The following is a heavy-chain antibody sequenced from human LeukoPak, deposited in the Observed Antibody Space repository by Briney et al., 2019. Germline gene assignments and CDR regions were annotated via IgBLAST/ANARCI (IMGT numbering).Heavy chain of an antibody. Sequence: GASVKVSCKAPGYTFTGYYMHWVRQAPGQGLEWMAWINPNSGGTYYAQNFHDRITLTRDASISTTYMELSRLRSDDTAIYYCARANALYCSSTSCLFGYWGQGTLVTVSS. V-gene: IGHV1-2*02. CDR1: GYTFTGYY. J-gene: IGHJ4*02. CDR2: INPNSGGT. CDR3: ARANALYCSSTSCLFGY. D-gene: IGHD2-2*01.